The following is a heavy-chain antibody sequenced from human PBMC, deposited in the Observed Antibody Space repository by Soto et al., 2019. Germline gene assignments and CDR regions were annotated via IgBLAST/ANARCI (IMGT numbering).Heavy chain of an antibody. CDR2: INPSGGST. CDR3: ARDLMITFGGVIAAYGMDV. Sequence: ASVKVSCKASGYTFTSSYMHWVRQAPGQGLEWMGIINPSGGSTSYAQKFQGRVTMTRDTSTSTVYMELSSLRSEDTAVYYCARDLMITFGGVIAAYGMDVWGQGTTVTVSS. D-gene: IGHD3-16*02. J-gene: IGHJ6*02. V-gene: IGHV1-46*01. CDR1: GYTFTSSY.